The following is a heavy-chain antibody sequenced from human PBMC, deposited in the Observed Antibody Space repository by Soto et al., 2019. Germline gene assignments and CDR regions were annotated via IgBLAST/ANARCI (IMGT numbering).Heavy chain of an antibody. D-gene: IGHD3-3*01. J-gene: IGHJ4*02. Sequence: QVQLVQSGAEVKKPEASVKVSCRSSGYTFTDYYMHWVRQAPGQGLEWMGWINPNSGDTNYAQKFQGWVTMTRGTSINTAYMELSRLRSDDTAVYYCATVARSGYYTDYFDYWGQGTLVTVSS. V-gene: IGHV1-2*04. CDR3: ATVARSGYYTDYFDY. CDR1: GYTFTDYY. CDR2: INPNSGDT.